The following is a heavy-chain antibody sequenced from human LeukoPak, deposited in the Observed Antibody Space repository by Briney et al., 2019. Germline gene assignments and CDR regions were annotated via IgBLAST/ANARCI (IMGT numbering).Heavy chain of an antibody. D-gene: IGHD3-16*01. CDR3: ARQEPGGIPWYFDL. J-gene: IGHJ2*01. V-gene: IGHV4-39*01. CDR1: GGSISSSNYY. CDR2: IYYSGST. Sequence: SETLSLTCTVSGGSISSSNYYWGWIRQPPGKGLEWIGSIYYSGSTYYNPSLKSRVTISVDTSKNQFSLKVSSVTAADTAVFYCARQEPGGIPWYFDLWGSGTLVTVSS.